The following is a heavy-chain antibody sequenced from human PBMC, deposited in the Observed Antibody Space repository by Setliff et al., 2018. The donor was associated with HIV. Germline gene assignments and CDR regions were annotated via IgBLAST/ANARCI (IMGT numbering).Heavy chain of an antibody. V-gene: IGHV3-48*01. J-gene: IGHJ6*03. D-gene: IGHD6-19*01. CDR3: ARCLYSSGWYPGYYYYYMDV. CDR2: ISGLGGGTI. Sequence: GGSLRLSCATSGFTFDSYSIIWVRQAPGKGLEWVSYISGLGGGTIYYADSVRGRFTISRDDAEKSVYLQMNSLRAEDTAVYYCARCLYSSGWYPGYYYYYMDVWGKGTTVTVSS. CDR1: GFTFDSYS.